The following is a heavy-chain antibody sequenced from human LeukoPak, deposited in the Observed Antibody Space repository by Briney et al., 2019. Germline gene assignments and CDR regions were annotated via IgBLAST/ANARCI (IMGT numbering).Heavy chain of an antibody. CDR3: ARVGEMYSSSWTGDY. Sequence: GGSLRLSCAASGFTVSSNYMSWVRQAPGKGLEWVSVIYSGGSTYYADSVKGRFTISRDNSKNTLYLQMNSLRAEDTAVYYCARVGEMYSSSWTGDYWGQGTLVTVSS. V-gene: IGHV3-53*01. J-gene: IGHJ4*02. CDR2: IYSGGST. CDR1: GFTVSSNY. D-gene: IGHD6-13*01.